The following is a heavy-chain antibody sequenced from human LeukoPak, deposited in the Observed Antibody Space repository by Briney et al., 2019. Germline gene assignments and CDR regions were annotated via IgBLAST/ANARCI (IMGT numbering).Heavy chain of an antibody. J-gene: IGHJ4*02. V-gene: IGHV1-2*02. Sequence: ASVKVSCKSSGYTFTDHFIHWVRQAPGQGLEWVGEINPYNGYTKYAWRLQGRVTMTRDTSISTAFMEVSRLTSDDTAVYYCARGYSLNDYYWGQGTLVTVAS. D-gene: IGHD3-22*01. CDR1: GYTFTDHF. CDR3: ARGYSLNDYY. CDR2: INPYNGYT.